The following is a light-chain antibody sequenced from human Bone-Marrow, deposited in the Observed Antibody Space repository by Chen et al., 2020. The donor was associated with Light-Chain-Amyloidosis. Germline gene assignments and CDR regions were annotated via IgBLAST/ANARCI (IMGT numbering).Light chain of an antibody. V-gene: IGLV1-51*01. Sequence: QSVLTQPPSVSAAPGQKVIISCSGSTSNIGENFVSWYPQLPGSAPKLLIYENDQRSSGIPKRFSGSKSGTAAALPITGLQTGDEAEYYCGRWDDSRTAGVFGGGTRVTVL. CDR3: GRWDDSRTAGV. J-gene: IGLJ2*01. CDR2: END. CDR1: TSNIGENF.